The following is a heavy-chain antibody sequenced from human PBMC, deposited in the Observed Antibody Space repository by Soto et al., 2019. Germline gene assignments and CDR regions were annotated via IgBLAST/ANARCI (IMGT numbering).Heavy chain of an antibody. Sequence: QVQLVQSGAEVKKPGASVKVSCKASGCTFTSYDINWVRQATGQGLEWMGWMNPNSGNTGYAQKFQGRVTMTRNTSISTAYMELSSLRSEDTAVYYCARGMKLRRGSGWSGLGYWGQGTLVTVSS. V-gene: IGHV1-8*01. J-gene: IGHJ4*02. D-gene: IGHD6-19*01. CDR2: MNPNSGNT. CDR1: GCTFTSYD. CDR3: ARGMKLRRGSGWSGLGY.